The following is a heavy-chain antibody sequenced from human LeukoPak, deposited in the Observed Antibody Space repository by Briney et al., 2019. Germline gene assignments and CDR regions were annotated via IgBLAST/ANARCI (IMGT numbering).Heavy chain of an antibody. V-gene: IGHV3-74*01. J-gene: IGHJ2*01. Sequence: GGSLRLSCAASGFTFSSYWMHWVRQAPGKGLVWVSRIIMDGSSTRSTYADSVKGRFTISRDNAKNTLYLEMNSLRAEDTAVYYCARDGRYWYFDLWGRGTLVTVSS. CDR1: GFTFSSYW. CDR2: IIMDGSST. CDR3: ARDGRYWYFDL.